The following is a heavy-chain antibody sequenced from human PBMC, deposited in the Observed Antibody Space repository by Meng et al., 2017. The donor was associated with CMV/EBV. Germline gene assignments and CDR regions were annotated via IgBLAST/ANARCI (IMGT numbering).Heavy chain of an antibody. CDR3: ARGLGVELRDWFDY. J-gene: IGHJ4*02. V-gene: IGHV3-30-3*01. CDR2: ISYDGSNK. Sequence: GESLKISCAASGFTFSSYAMHWVRQAPGKGLEWVAVISYDGSNKYYADSVKGRFTISRDNSKNTLYLQMNSLRAEDTAVYYCARGLGVELRDWFDYWVQGTLVTVSS. D-gene: IGHD1-7*01. CDR1: GFTFSSYA.